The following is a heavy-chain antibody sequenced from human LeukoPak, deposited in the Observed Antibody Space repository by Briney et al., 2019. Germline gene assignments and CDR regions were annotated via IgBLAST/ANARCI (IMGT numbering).Heavy chain of an antibody. V-gene: IGHV1-46*01. Sequence: ASVKVSCKASGYTFTSYYMHWVRQAPGQGLEWMGIINPSGGSTSYAQKFQGRATMTRDTSTSTVYMELSSLRSEDTAVYYCARDEAGIVATTAPFDYWGQGTLVTVSS. D-gene: IGHD5-12*01. CDR1: GYTFTSYY. CDR2: INPSGGST. J-gene: IGHJ4*02. CDR3: ARDEAGIVATTAPFDY.